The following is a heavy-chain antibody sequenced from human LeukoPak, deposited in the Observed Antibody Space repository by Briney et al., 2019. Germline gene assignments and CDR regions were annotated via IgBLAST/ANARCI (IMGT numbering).Heavy chain of an antibody. V-gene: IGHV3-9*01. Sequence: PGGSLRLSCAASGFTFDDYAMHWVRQAPGKGLEWVSGISWNSGSIGYADSVKGRFTISRDNSKNTLYLQMNSLRAEDTAVYYCAKSAITMIVADWFDPWGQGTLVTVSS. D-gene: IGHD3-22*01. CDR2: ISWNSGSI. J-gene: IGHJ5*02. CDR3: AKSAITMIVADWFDP. CDR1: GFTFDDYA.